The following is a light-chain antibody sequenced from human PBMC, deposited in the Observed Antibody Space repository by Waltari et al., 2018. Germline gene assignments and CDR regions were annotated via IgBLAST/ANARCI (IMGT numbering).Light chain of an antibody. CDR2: YRSDSTN. V-gene: IGLV5-45*01. CDR3: MILHNNAVV. CDR1: SGTSVGTYK. Sequence: QAVLTQPASLSASPGASVSPTCTLRSGTSVGTYKIYWYQQRPGSPPQFLVKYRSDSTNERGSGVPSRFSGSRDTSANAGILLISGLQSEDEADYYCMILHNNAVVFGGGTRLTVL. J-gene: IGLJ3*02.